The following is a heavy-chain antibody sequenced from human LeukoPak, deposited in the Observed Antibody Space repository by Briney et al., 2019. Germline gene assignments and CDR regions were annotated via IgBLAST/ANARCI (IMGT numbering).Heavy chain of an antibody. CDR3: ARDLGDGLSY. Sequence: SETLSLTCTVSGGSISIYWSWIRQPPGKGLEWIGYIYYTGSTNYNSSLKSRVTISVDTSKNQFSLNLSSVTAADTAMYYCARDLGDGLSYRGQGTLVTVSS. CDR1: GGSISIY. J-gene: IGHJ4*02. V-gene: IGHV4-59*01. D-gene: IGHD5-24*01. CDR2: IYYTGST.